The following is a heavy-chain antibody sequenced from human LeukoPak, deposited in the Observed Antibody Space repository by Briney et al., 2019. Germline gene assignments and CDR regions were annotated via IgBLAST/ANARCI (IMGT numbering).Heavy chain of an antibody. J-gene: IGHJ3*02. CDR2: IYYSGST. V-gene: IGHV4-59*01. Sequence: SETLSLTCTVSGCSISSYYWSWVRQPPGKGLEWVGYIYYSGSTNYNPSLKSRVTISVDTSKNQFSLKLSSVTAADTAVYYCAREPDCSGGSCYSDDAFDIWGQGTMVTVSS. CDR1: GCSISSYY. D-gene: IGHD2-15*01. CDR3: AREPDCSGGSCYSDDAFDI.